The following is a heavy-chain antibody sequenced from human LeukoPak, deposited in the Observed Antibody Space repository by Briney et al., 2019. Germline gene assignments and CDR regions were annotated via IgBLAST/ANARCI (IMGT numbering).Heavy chain of an antibody. CDR3: TRDLMDYDVSTGLHHYYMDV. Sequence: GGSLRLSCAASGFTFSSYAMHWVRQAPGKGLECVSSVSSNGGSTYYANSVKGRFTISRDNSKNTLYLQMGSLRVEDTAVYYCTRDLMDYDVSTGLHHYYMDVWGQGTTVTVSS. J-gene: IGHJ6*02. V-gene: IGHV3-64*01. CDR1: GFTFSSYA. CDR2: VSSNGGST. D-gene: IGHD3-9*01.